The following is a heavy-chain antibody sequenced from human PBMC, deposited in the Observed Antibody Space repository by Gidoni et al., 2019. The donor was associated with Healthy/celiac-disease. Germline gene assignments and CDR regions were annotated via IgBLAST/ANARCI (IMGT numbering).Heavy chain of an antibody. CDR3: AKDKGNGQLWPQTADYYGMDV. V-gene: IGHV3-30*18. D-gene: IGHD5-18*01. CDR2: ISYDGSNK. Sequence: QVQLVESGGGVVQPGRSLRLSCAASGFTFSSYGMHWVRQAPGKGLEWVAVISYDGSNKYYADSVKGRFTISRDNSKNTLYLQMNSLRAEDTAVYYCAKDKGNGQLWPQTADYYGMDVWGQGTTVTVSS. CDR1: GFTFSSYG. J-gene: IGHJ6*02.